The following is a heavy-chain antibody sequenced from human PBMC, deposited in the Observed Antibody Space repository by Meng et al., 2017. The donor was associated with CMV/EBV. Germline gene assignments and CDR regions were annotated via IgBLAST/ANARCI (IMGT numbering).Heavy chain of an antibody. CDR2: IYYRGST. CDR3: ARDGYGALGFDF. J-gene: IGHJ4*02. D-gene: IGHD6-13*01. V-gene: IGHV4-39*07. CDR1: GGSISSISFY. Sequence: SETLSLTCTVSGGSISSISFYWGWIRQPPGKGLEWIGSIYYRGSTFYNSSLKSRVTMSVDTSKNQFSLKLSSVTAADTAVYYYARDGYGALGFDFWGQGTLVTVSS.